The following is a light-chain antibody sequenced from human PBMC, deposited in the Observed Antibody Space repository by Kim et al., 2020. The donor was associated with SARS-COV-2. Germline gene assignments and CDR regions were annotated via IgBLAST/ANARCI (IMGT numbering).Light chain of an antibody. Sequence: VPPGQTASITCSGDKLGDKYACWYQQKPGQSPVLVIYQDSKRPSGIPERFSGSNSGNTATLTISGTQAMDEADYYCQAWDSSTWVFGGGTKLTVL. CDR1: KLGDKY. CDR3: QAWDSSTWV. J-gene: IGLJ3*02. CDR2: QDS. V-gene: IGLV3-1*01.